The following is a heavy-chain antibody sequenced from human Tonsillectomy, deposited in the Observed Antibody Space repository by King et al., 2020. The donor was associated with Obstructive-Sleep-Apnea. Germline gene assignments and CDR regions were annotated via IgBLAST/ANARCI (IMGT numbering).Heavy chain of an antibody. CDR2: INWNSGII. D-gene: IGHD6-19*01. CDR3: AKDIAVAGMVAFDF. Sequence: VQLVESGGGLVQPARSLRLSCAASGFTFDDYAMHWVRQAPGKGLEWVSGINWNSGIIVYADSVKGRFTISRDNAKNSLYLQMNSLRPEDTAFYYCAKDIAVAGMVAFDFWGQGTMVTVSS. J-gene: IGHJ3*01. V-gene: IGHV3-9*01. CDR1: GFTFDDYA.